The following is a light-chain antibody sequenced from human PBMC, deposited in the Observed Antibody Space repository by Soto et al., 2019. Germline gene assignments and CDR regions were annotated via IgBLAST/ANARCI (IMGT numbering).Light chain of an antibody. CDR1: SGHSSYI. J-gene: IGLJ2*01. CDR2: LEGSGAY. V-gene: IGLV4-60*02. Sequence: SWAQSALGSSVTLTCTLSSGHSSYIIAWHQQQPGKAPRYLMNLEGSGAYNKGSGVPDRFSGSSSGADRYLTISNLQFEDEADYYCETWDTNTRVFGGGTKVTVL. CDR3: ETWDTNTRV.